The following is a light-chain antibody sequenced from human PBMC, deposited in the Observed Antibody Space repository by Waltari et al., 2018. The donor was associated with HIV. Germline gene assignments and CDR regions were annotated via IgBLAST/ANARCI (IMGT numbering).Light chain of an antibody. CDR3: QSYDSSLSVWV. V-gene: IGLV1-40*01. CDR1: SPTTGAGYD. J-gene: IGLJ3*02. CDR2: GNS. Sequence: QSVLPQPPPVSGAPAQAVTIPRPETSPTTGAGYDVHLYQQIPGTAPKLLIDGNSHRPSGVPDRFSGSKSGTSASLAITGLQAEDEADYYCQSYDSSLSVWVFGGGTKLTVL.